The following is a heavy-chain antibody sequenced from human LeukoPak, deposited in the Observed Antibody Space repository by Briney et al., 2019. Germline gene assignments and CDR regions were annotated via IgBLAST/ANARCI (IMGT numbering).Heavy chain of an antibody. J-gene: IGHJ4*02. Sequence: ASVKVSCKASGGTFSSYAISWVRQAPGQGLEWMGGIIPIFGTANYAQKFQGGVTITADESTSTAYMELSSLRSEDTAVYYCARGPPWAMVLVDWGQGTLVTVSS. V-gene: IGHV1-69*13. CDR2: IIPIFGTA. D-gene: IGHD5-18*01. CDR3: ARGPPWAMVLVD. CDR1: GGTFSSYA.